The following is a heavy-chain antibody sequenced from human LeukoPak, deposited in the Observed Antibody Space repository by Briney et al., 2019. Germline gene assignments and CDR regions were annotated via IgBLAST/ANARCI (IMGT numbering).Heavy chain of an antibody. Sequence: PGGSLRLSCAASGFTFSSYTMNWVRQPPGKGLEWVSNIGTSSTTIYYADSVKGRFTVSRDNANNSLFLNMNSLRGEDTAIYFCARDPTSGSHPHFDAWGQGIQVSVSS. D-gene: IGHD1-26*01. V-gene: IGHV3-48*04. CDR3: ARDPTSGSHPHFDA. CDR1: GFTFSSYT. J-gene: IGHJ4*02. CDR2: IGTSSTTI.